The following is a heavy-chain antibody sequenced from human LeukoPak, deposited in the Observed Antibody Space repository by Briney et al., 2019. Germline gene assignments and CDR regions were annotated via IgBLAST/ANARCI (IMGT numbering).Heavy chain of an antibody. CDR1: GFAVSSTL. CDR3: ARDRAATQSWVEFDL. Sequence: GGSLRLSCAASGFAVSSTLMDWVRQAPGKGLEWVSLIYVTGETFYADSVNGRFTISRDNSKNMLYLQMNNLRPEDSAVYYCARDRAATQSWVEFDLWGQGTRVTVSS. D-gene: IGHD4-11*01. V-gene: IGHV3-66*03. J-gene: IGHJ5*02. CDR2: IYVTGET.